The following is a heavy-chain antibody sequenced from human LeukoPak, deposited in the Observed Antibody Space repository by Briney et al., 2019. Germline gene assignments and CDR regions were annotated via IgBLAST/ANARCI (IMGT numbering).Heavy chain of an antibody. Sequence: GGSLRLSCAASGFTFSSYAMHWVRQAPGKGLEWVAVISYDGSNKYYADSVKGRFTISRDNSKNTLYLQMNSLRAEDTAVYYCARMWTGRYSNWFDPWGQGTLVTVSS. D-gene: IGHD1-26*01. V-gene: IGHV3-30*04. J-gene: IGHJ5*02. CDR1: GFTFSSYA. CDR3: ARMWTGRYSNWFDP. CDR2: ISYDGSNK.